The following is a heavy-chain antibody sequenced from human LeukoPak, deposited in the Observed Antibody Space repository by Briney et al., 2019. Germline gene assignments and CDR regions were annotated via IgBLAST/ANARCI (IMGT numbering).Heavy chain of an antibody. CDR1: GFTFSTYG. CDR3: ARGGAGFLELGDAFDI. V-gene: IGHV3-48*04. CDR2: ISSSGSTI. D-gene: IGHD3-3*01. J-gene: IGHJ3*02. Sequence: GGSLRLSCAASGFTFSTYGIHWVRQAPGKGLEWVSYISSSGSTIYYADSVKGRFTISRDNAKNSLYLQMNSLRAEDTAVYYCARGGAGFLELGDAFDIWGQGTMVTVSS.